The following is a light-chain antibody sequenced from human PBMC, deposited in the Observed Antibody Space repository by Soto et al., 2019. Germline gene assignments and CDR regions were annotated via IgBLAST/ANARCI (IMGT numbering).Light chain of an antibody. CDR3: SSYTSSGTRV. Sequence: QSVLTQPASVSGSPGQSITISCTGTTSDVGGHNFVSWYQLHPGKAPKLMIFEVSNRPSGVSNRFSGSKSGNTASLTISGLQAEDEADYYCSSYTSSGTRVFGTGTKLTVL. CDR2: EVS. CDR1: TSDVGGHNF. V-gene: IGLV2-14*01. J-gene: IGLJ1*01.